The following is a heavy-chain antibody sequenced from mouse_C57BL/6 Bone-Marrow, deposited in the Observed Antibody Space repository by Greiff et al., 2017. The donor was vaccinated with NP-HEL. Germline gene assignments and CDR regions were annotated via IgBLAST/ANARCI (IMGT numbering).Heavy chain of an antibody. V-gene: IGHV14-3*01. CDR2: IDPANGNT. D-gene: IGHD2-5*01. CDR3: APTYYSNYVRWYFDV. Sequence: VQLQQSVAELVRPGASVKLSCTASGFNIKNTYMHWVKQRPEQGLEWIGRIDPANGNTKYAPKFQGKATITADTSSNTAYLQLRSLTSEDTAIYYCAPTYYSNYVRWYFDVWGTGTTVTVSS. CDR1: GFNIKNTY. J-gene: IGHJ1*03.